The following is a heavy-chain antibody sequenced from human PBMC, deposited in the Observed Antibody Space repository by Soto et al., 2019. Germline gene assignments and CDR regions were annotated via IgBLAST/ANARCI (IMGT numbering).Heavy chain of an antibody. CDR3: AKDRWFDP. Sequence: GGSLRLSCTASGLTFRKYAMIWVRRAPGKGLEWVSDISDSGDTTHYADFVKGRFTISRDNSKNTLYLQMNSLTAEDTAVYYCAKDRWFDPWGQGTLVTVSS. V-gene: IGHV3-23*01. CDR2: ISDSGDTT. CDR1: GLTFRKYA. J-gene: IGHJ5*02.